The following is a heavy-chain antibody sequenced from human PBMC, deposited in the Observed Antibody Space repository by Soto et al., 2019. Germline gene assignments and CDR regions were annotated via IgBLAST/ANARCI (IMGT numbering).Heavy chain of an antibody. J-gene: IGHJ4*02. V-gene: IGHV3-9*01. CDR1: GFTFDDYA. Sequence: PGGSLRLSCAASGFTFDDYAMHWVRQAPGKGLEWVSGISWNSGSIGYADSVKGRFTISRDNAKNSLYLQMNSLRAEDTALYYCAKGSDFWSGYCPYWGQGTLVTVSS. CDR3: AKGSDFWSGYCPY. D-gene: IGHD3-3*01. CDR2: ISWNSGSI.